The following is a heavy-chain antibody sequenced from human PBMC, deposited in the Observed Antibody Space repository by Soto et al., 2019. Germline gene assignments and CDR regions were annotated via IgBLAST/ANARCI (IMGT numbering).Heavy chain of an antibody. D-gene: IGHD2-8*01. V-gene: IGHV4-39*01. J-gene: IGHJ4*02. CDR2: IHYSWST. CDR1: GDSISITSYY. Sequence: QLQLQESGPGLVKPSETLSLTCTVSGDSISITSYYWGWVRQPPGKGLEWIGSIHYSWSTHYNPSLQSRVTMSGDAAQKQFDLNLRSVTAAATAVYSCARTKDETFSCDFWGQGTLVTVSS. CDR3: ARTKDETFSCDF.